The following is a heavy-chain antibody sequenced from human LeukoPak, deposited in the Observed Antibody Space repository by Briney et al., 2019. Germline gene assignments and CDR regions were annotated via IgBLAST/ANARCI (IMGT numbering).Heavy chain of an antibody. CDR1: GFTFSNHA. V-gene: IGHV3-30-3*01. CDR3: ATFSSP. Sequence: GGSLRLSCAASGFTFSNHAMSWVRQAPGKGLEWVAVISYDGSNKYYADSVKGRFTISRDNSKNTLYLQMNSLRAEDTAVYYCATFSSPWGQGTLVTVSS. J-gene: IGHJ5*02. CDR2: ISYDGSNK.